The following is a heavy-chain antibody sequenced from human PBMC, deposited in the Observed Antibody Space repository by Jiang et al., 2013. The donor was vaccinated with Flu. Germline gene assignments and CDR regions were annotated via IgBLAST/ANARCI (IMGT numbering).Heavy chain of an antibody. CDR2: INHSGST. Sequence: LEWIGEINHSGSTNYKPSLKSRVTISVDTSKNQFSLKLSSVTAADTAVYYCAREPRDYYDSSGYYHYADWGQGTLVTVSS. V-gene: IGHV4-34*01. D-gene: IGHD3-22*01. CDR3: AREPRDYYDSSGYYHYAD. J-gene: IGHJ4*02.